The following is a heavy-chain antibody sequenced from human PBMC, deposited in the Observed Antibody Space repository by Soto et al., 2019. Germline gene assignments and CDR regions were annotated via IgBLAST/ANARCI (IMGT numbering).Heavy chain of an antibody. CDR3: ARHFPSSGPFDY. Sequence: GGSLRLSCAASGFTFSSYGMHWVRQAPGKGLEWVAVIWYDGSNKYYADSVKGRFIISRDNSKNTLYLQMNSLRAEDTAVYYCARHFPSSGPFDYWGQGTLVTVSS. CDR1: GFTFSSYG. CDR2: IWYDGSNK. V-gene: IGHV3-33*01. J-gene: IGHJ4*02. D-gene: IGHD6-19*01.